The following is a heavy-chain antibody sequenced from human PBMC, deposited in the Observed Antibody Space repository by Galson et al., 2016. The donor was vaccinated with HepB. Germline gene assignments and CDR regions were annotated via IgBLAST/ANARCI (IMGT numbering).Heavy chain of an antibody. CDR3: VRGFIYRGSQKYYFDI. V-gene: IGHV3-64D*06. Sequence: QAPGTGLEYVSAIGHDGGATYYADSVKGRFTISRDHSKNTLYLQMSSLRPEDTAMYYCVRGFIYRGSQKYYFDIWGPGTTVTVSS. D-gene: IGHD3-16*01. J-gene: IGHJ3*02. CDR2: IGHDGGAT.